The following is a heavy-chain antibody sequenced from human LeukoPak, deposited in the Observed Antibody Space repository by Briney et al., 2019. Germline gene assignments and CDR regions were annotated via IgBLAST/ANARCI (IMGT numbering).Heavy chain of an antibody. CDR1: GGSISSSNW. CDR2: IYHSGST. CDR3: ARQSYGDYGDWYFDY. J-gene: IGHJ4*02. Sequence: SGTLSLTCAVSGGSISSSNWWSWVRQPPGKGLEWIGEIYHSGSTNYNPSLKSRVTVSVDKSKNQFSLKLSSVTAADTAVYCCARQSYGDYGDWYFDYWGQGTLVTVSS. D-gene: IGHD4-17*01. V-gene: IGHV4-4*01.